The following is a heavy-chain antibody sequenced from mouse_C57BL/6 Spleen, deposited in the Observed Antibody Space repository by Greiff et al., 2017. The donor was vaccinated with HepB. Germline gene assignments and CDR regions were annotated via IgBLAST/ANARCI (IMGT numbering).Heavy chain of an antibody. CDR2: IYPGDGDT. V-gene: IGHV1-82*01. Sequence: QVQLQQSGPELVKPGASVKISCKASGYAFSSSWMHWVKQRPGKGLEWIGRIYPGDGDTNYNGKFKGKATLTADKSSSTAYMQLSSLTSEDAAVYFCAMPYALGYWGQGASVTVSS. J-gene: IGHJ4*01. CDR1: GYAFSSSW. CDR3: AMPYALGY.